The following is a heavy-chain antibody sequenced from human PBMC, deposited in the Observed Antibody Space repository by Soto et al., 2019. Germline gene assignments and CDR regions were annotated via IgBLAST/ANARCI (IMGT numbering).Heavy chain of an antibody. Sequence: QVQLVQSGAEVKKPGSSVKVSCKASGDTFSSYAISWVRQAPGQGLEWMGGIIPIFGTANYAQKFQGRVTITADESTSTAYMELSSLRSEDTAVYYCARDGSGYRSRAAPMDVWGQGTTVPASS. J-gene: IGHJ6*02. CDR3: ARDGSGYRSRAAPMDV. CDR1: GDTFSSYA. V-gene: IGHV1-69*01. CDR2: IIPIFGTA. D-gene: IGHD3-22*01.